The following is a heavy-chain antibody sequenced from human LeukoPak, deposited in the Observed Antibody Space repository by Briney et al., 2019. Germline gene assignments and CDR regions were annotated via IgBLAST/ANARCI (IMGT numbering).Heavy chain of an antibody. J-gene: IGHJ4*02. CDR2: ISPNSGGT. V-gene: IGHV1-2*02. D-gene: IGHD2-8*02. Sequence: ASVKVSCKASGYTFTGYYMHWVRQAPGQGLEWMGWISPNSGGTNYAQKFQGRVTMTRDTSISTAYMELSRLRSDDTAVYYCARDCRPSGTGFDYWGQGTLVTVSS. CDR3: ARDCRPSGTGFDY. CDR1: GYTFTGYY.